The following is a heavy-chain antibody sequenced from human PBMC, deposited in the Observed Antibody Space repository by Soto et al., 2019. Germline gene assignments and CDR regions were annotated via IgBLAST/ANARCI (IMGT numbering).Heavy chain of an antibody. J-gene: IGHJ6*02. D-gene: IGHD5-12*01. CDR3: AREWHGGSYGMDV. CDR2: ITTAGDT. V-gene: IGHV3-13*01. CDR1: GFTFSNYD. Sequence: EVQLVESGGGLVQPGGSLRLSCAASGFTFSNYDMHWVRQVTGKGLEWVSGITTAGDTYYPGSVKGRFTISREKAKNPLYLQMNSLSAGDTAVYYCAREWHGGSYGMDVWGQGTTVTVSS.